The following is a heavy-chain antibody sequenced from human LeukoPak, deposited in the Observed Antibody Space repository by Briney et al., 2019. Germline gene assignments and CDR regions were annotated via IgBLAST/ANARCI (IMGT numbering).Heavy chain of an antibody. Sequence: GGSLRLSCAASGFTFSSYDMSWFRQAPGKGLEWVSAISGRGGNTYYADSVKGRFIISRDNFKNTLYLQMNSLRAEDTAIYYCARDRAYGGDYDYWGQGTLVTVSS. V-gene: IGHV3-23*01. D-gene: IGHD3-10*01. J-gene: IGHJ4*02. CDR3: ARDRAYGGDYDY. CDR2: ISGRGGNT. CDR1: GFTFSSYD.